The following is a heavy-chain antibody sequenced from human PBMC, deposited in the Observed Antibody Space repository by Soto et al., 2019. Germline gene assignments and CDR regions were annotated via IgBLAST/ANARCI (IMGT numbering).Heavy chain of an antibody. CDR3: AKEGSSYYGMDV. CDR1: GLTFDDYT. J-gene: IGHJ6*02. Sequence: PGGALRLSCAASGLTFDDYTMRWVRQAPGKGLEWVSLISWDGGSTNYADSVKGRFTISRDNSKNSLYLQMNSLRTEDTALYYCAKEGSSYYGMDVWGQGTTVTVSS. V-gene: IGHV3-43*01. CDR2: ISWDGGST.